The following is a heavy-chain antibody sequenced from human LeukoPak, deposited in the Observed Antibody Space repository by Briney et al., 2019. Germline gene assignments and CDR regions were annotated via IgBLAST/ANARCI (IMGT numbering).Heavy chain of an antibody. CDR2: MNPNSGNT. CDR3: ARGRRYGYGSGRESGY. Sequence: ASXXVSCKASGYTFTSYDINWVRQATGQGREWRGWMNPNSGNTGYAQKFQGRVTMTRNTSISTAYMELSSLRSEDTAVYYCARGRRYGYGSGRESGYWGQGTLVTVSS. CDR1: GYTFTSYD. D-gene: IGHD3-10*01. J-gene: IGHJ4*02. V-gene: IGHV1-8*01.